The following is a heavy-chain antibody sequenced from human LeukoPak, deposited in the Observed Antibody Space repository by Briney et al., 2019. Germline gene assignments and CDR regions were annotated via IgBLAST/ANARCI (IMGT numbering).Heavy chain of an antibody. CDR2: ISGSGGST. J-gene: IGHJ5*02. D-gene: IGHD3-16*02. CDR1: GFTFNTYA. V-gene: IGHV3-23*01. CDR3: AKPPSLWWFDP. Sequence: GGSLRLSCAASGFTFNTYAMSWVRQAPGKGLEWVSSISGSGGSTYYADSVKGRFTISRDNSNNTLYLQINSRRAEDTAVYYCAKPPSLWWFDPWGQGTLVTVSS.